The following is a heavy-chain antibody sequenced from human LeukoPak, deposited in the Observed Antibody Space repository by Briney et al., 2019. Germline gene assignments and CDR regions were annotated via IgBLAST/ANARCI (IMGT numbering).Heavy chain of an antibody. CDR1: GYSFTSYW. D-gene: IGHD4-17*01. CDR3: ARSMLEGALTTVDY. Sequence: GESLNISCKGSGYSFTSYWIGWVRQMPGKGLEWMGIIYPGDSETRYSPSLQGQVTISADKFISTAYLQWSSLKASDTAMYYCARSMLEGALTTVDYWGQGTLVTVSS. J-gene: IGHJ4*02. CDR2: IYPGDSET. V-gene: IGHV5-51*01.